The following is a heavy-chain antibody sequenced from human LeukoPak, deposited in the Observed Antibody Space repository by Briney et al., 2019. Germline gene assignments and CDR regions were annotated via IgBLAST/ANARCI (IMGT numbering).Heavy chain of an antibody. D-gene: IGHD4-17*01. CDR1: GGSFSGYY. Sequence: PSETLSLTCAVYGGSFSGYYWSWIRQPPGKGLEWIGEINHSGSTNYNPSLKSRVTISVDTSKNQFSLKLSSVTAADTAVYYCARDRRFPTTTVTTSWGMDVWGQGTTVTVSS. V-gene: IGHV4-34*01. CDR2: INHSGST. J-gene: IGHJ6*02. CDR3: ARDRRFPTTTVTTSWGMDV.